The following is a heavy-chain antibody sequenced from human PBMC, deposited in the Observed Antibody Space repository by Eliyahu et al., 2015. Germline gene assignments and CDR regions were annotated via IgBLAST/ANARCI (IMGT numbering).Heavy chain of an antibody. Sequence: EVRLVESGGGVVQPGGSLRLSCXGXGXTFDDFAIHWVRQAPGKGLEWVSLISADGGSSDYADSVKGRFTISRDNNKNSLFLEMNSLRTEDTALYYCAKTTDYYDNSGFAYWGQGTQVTVSS. CDR2: ISADGGSS. D-gene: IGHD3-22*01. V-gene: IGHV3-43*02. J-gene: IGHJ4*02. CDR1: GXTFDDFA. CDR3: AKTTDYYDNSGFAY.